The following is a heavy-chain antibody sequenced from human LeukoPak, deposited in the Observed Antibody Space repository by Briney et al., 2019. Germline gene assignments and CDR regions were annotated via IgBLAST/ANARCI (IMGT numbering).Heavy chain of an antibody. CDR2: IYYSGST. J-gene: IGHJ6*02. Sequence: TSETLSLTCTVSGGSISSGGYYWSWIRQHPGKGLEWIGYIYYSGSTYYNPSLKSRVTISVDTSKNQFSLKLTSVTAADTAVYYCASGYCSSGSCYKAIDPGYYYGMDVWGQGTTVTVSS. V-gene: IGHV4-31*03. CDR3: ASGYCSSGSCYKAIDPGYYYGMDV. D-gene: IGHD2-15*01. CDR1: GGSISSGGYY.